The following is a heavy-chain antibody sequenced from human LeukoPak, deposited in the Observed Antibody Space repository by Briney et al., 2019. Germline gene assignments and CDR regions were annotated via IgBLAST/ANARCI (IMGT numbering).Heavy chain of an antibody. J-gene: IGHJ6*02. Sequence: PGGSLRLSCAASGFTFSSYWMSWVRQAPGKGLEWVANIKQDGSEKYYVDSVKGRFTISRDNAKNSLYLQMNSLRAEDTAVYYRARVRSTVTTGIYYYYGMDVWGQGTTVTVSS. CDR1: GFTFSSYW. CDR2: IKQDGSEK. V-gene: IGHV3-7*01. CDR3: ARVRSTVTTGIYYYYGMDV. D-gene: IGHD4-11*01.